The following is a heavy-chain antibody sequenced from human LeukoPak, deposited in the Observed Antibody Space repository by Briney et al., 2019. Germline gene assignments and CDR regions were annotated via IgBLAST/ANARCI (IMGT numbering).Heavy chain of an antibody. V-gene: IGHV4-59*05. J-gene: IGHJ6*03. CDR3: ATRKDSGSYFLYYYMDV. CDR2: IYYSGST. Sequence: SETLSLTCTVSGGSISSYYWSWIRQPPGKGLEWIGSIYYSGSTYYNPSLKSRVTISVGTSKNQFSLKLSSVTAADTAVYYCATRKDSGSYFLYYYMDVWGKGTTVTISS. CDR1: GGSISSYY. D-gene: IGHD1-26*01.